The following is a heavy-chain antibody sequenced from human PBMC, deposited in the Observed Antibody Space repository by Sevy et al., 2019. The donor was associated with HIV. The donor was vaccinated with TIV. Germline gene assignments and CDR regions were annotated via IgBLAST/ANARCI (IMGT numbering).Heavy chain of an antibody. CDR1: GFTFDNYA. V-gene: IGHV3-23*01. CDR2: LDNSGDNT. D-gene: IGHD6-19*01. Sequence: GGSQRLSCEASGFTFDNYAMTWVRQTPGKGLEWVSTLDNSGDNTYNADSVKGRFTISRDNSKNTLYLQMDSLRAEDTAIYYCAKAGGGWNYFDYSGQGTLVTVSS. CDR3: AKAGGGWNYFDY. J-gene: IGHJ4*02.